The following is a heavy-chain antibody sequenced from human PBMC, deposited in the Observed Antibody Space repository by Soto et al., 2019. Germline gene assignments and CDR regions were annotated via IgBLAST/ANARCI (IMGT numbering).Heavy chain of an antibody. CDR2: IYYSGST. Sequence: QVQLQESGPGLVKPSETLSLTCTVSGGSISSYYWSWIRQPPGKGLEWIGYIYYSGSTNYNPSLKSRVTISVDTSKNQFSLKLSSVTAADTAVYYCARDSSHRYCSSTSCSDYYYYYMDVWGKGTTVTVSS. CDR1: GGSISSYY. J-gene: IGHJ6*03. CDR3: ARDSSHRYCSSTSCSDYYYYYMDV. D-gene: IGHD2-2*01. V-gene: IGHV4-59*01.